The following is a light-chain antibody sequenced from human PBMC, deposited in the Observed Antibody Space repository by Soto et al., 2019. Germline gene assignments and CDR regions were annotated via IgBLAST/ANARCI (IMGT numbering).Light chain of an antibody. J-gene: IGKJ1*01. Sequence: DIQMTQSPPSLSASVGDRVTITCRASKGINNYLAWFQQQPGTAPKPLIYATSTLHSGVPSRFSGSGSGTEFTLTISSLQPDDFATYYCQQYNSYSRTFGQGTKVDI. V-gene: IGKV1-16*01. CDR3: QQYNSYSRT. CDR2: ATS. CDR1: KGINNY.